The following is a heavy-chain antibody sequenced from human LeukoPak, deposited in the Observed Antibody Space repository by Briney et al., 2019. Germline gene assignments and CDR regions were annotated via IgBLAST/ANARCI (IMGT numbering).Heavy chain of an antibody. V-gene: IGHV3-23*01. CDR1: GFTLSTYV. CDR3: EKPKRLSMIAVVIKRHGPATNFDY. D-gene: IGHD3-22*01. J-gene: IGHJ4*02. Sequence: GGSLRLSCAASGFTLSTYVMSWVRQAPGKGLEWVSTISSSGGYTYYADSVKGRFTISRDNSKNTLYLQMNSLRPDDTAGYYCEKPKRLSMIAVVIKRHGPATNFDYWGQGTLVTVSS. CDR2: ISSSGGYT.